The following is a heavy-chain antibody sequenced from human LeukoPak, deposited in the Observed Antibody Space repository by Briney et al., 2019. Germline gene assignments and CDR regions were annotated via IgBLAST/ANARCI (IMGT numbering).Heavy chain of an antibody. V-gene: IGHV4-39*01. CDR3: ARLYLVVDP. CDR1: GASISSYY. CDR2: IYYSGST. J-gene: IGHJ5*02. Sequence: SETLSLTCAVSGASISSYYWTWIRQPPGKGLEWIGSIYYSGSTYYNPSLKSRVTISVDTSKNQFSLKLSSVTAADTAVYYCARLYLVVDPWGQGTLVTVSS. D-gene: IGHD2-2*01.